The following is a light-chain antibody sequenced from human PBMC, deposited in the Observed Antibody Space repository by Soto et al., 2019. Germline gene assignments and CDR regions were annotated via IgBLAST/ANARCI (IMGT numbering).Light chain of an antibody. J-gene: IGKJ2*01. Sequence: DIVLTQSPLSLPVTPGESASISCRSSQSLLHSNGYTYLDWYLQKPGQSPQLLVYLGSNRASGVPDRFSGSGSGTDFTLKISRVEPEDVGTYYCMPGLQTRRTFGQGTKVDIK. CDR2: LGS. CDR3: MPGLQTRRT. CDR1: QSLLHSNGYTY. V-gene: IGKV2-28*01.